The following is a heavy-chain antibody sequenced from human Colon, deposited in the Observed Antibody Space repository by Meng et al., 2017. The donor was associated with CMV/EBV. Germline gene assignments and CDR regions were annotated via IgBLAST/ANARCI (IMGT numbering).Heavy chain of an antibody. Sequence: ASVKVSCKASTYTLTAYYIAWVRQAPGQGLEWMGWVNPNSNGTNYAQKFQGRVTMTRDTSISTAYMELSSLKSDDTAVYFCARVIKGGDYGVFFDYWGQGTLVTVSS. D-gene: IGHD4-17*01. CDR1: TYTLTAYY. J-gene: IGHJ4*02. V-gene: IGHV1-2*02. CDR3: ARVIKGGDYGVFFDY. CDR2: VNPNSNGT.